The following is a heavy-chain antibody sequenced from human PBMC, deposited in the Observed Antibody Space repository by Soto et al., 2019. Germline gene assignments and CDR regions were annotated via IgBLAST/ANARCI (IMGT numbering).Heavy chain of an antibody. Sequence: EVQLVQSGGDLVQPGGSLRLSCAVSGITVNTNSMSWVRQAPGQGLEWVSVIYGDGTTYYADSVKGRFTISRDLSKNSLHLQMNRMRGEDTAVYYCARDFGSTWYVFDYWGQGTLVTVSS. CDR3: ARDFGSTWYVFDY. J-gene: IGHJ4*02. V-gene: IGHV3-66*01. D-gene: IGHD6-13*01. CDR1: GITVNTNS. CDR2: IYGDGTT.